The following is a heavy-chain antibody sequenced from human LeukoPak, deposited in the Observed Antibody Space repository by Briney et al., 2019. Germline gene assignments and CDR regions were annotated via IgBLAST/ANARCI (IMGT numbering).Heavy chain of an antibody. CDR3: ARGGSGWYGYYYYGMDV. V-gene: IGHV1-8*01. J-gene: IGHJ6*02. Sequence: ASVKVSCKASGYTFTSYDINWVRQATGQGLEWMGWMNPNSGNTGYARKFQGGVTMTRNTSISTAYMELSSLRSEDTAVYYCARGGSGWYGYYYYGMDVWGQGTTVTVSS. CDR1: GYTFTSYD. D-gene: IGHD6-19*01. CDR2: MNPNSGNT.